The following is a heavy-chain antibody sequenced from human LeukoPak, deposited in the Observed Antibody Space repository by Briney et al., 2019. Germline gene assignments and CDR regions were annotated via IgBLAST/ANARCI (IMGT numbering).Heavy chain of an antibody. Sequence: PSETLSLTCTVSGGSISSSSYYWGWIRQAPGKGLEWIGSIYYSGSTYYNPSLKSRVTISVDTSKNQFSLKLSSVTAADTAVYYCARVHGDYFIWFDPWGQGTLVTVSS. CDR1: GGSISSSSYY. V-gene: IGHV4-39*07. J-gene: IGHJ5*02. CDR3: ARVHGDYFIWFDP. D-gene: IGHD2-21*02. CDR2: IYYSGST.